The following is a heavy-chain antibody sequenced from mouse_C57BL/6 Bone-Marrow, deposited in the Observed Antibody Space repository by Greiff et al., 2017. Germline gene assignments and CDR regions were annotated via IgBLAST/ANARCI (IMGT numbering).Heavy chain of an antibody. J-gene: IGHJ4*01. CDR3: ARGDRNYVSYYAMDY. D-gene: IGHD2-1*01. Sequence: QVQLKQSGTELVKPGASVKLYCKASGYTFTSYWMHWVKQRPGQGLEWIGNINPSNGGTNYNEKFKSKATLTVDKSSSTAYMQLSSLTSEDSAVYYCARGDRNYVSYYAMDYWGQGTSVTVSS. CDR1: GYTFTSYW. CDR2: INPSNGGT. V-gene: IGHV1-53*01.